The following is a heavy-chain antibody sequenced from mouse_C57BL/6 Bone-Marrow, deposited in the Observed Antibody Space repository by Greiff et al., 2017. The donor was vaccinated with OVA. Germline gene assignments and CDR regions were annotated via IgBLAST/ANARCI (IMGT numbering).Heavy chain of an antibody. CDR3: TREVTTVVDFAY. CDR1: GYTFTSYW. D-gene: IGHD1-1*01. CDR2: IYPGNSDT. V-gene: IGHV1-5*01. Sequence: VQLQQSGTVLARPGASVKMSCKTSGYTFTSYWMHWVKQRPGQGLEWIGAIYPGNSDTRYNQQFKGKAKLTAVTSASTAYMELSSLTNEDSAVYYCTREVTTVVDFAYWGQGTLVTVSA. J-gene: IGHJ3*01.